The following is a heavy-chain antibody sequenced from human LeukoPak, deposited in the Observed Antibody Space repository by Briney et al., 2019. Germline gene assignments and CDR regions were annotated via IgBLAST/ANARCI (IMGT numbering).Heavy chain of an antibody. CDR1: GGSISSYY. CDR3: ARHAYPTSFDI. D-gene: IGHD3-16*01. Sequence: SETLSLTCTVSGGSISSYYWSWIRQPPGKGLEWIGYIYYSGSTNYNPSLQSRVTISVDTSKNQFSLKLSSVTAADTAVYYCARHAYPTSFDIWGQGTMVTVSS. J-gene: IGHJ3*02. V-gene: IGHV4-59*08. CDR2: IYYSGST.